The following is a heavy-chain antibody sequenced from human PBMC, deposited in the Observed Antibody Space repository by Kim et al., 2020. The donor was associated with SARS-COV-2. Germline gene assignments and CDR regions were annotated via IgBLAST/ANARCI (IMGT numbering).Heavy chain of an antibody. CDR3: AKRDYYFGMDV. Sequence: GGSLRLSCAASGFTFSTYAMHWVRQAPGKGLEYVSAIDANGDNTYYADSVKGRFTISRDNSKNTLYLQMGSLRAEDTAVYYCAKRDYYFGMDVWGQGTKV. V-gene: IGHV3-64*02. CDR2: IDANGDNT. CDR1: GFTFSTYA. J-gene: IGHJ6*02.